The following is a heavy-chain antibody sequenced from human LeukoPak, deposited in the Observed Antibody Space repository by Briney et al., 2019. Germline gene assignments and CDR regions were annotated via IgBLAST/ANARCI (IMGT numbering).Heavy chain of an antibody. CDR2: IRNSGSDT. Sequence: GGSLRLSGAASGFTFSSYAMSWVRQAPGKGLEWVSAIRNSGSDTYYPDSVRGRFTISRDNSKNTLSLQMNSLRAEDTAIYYCAKVVTSGSYYYFDFWGQGTLVTVSS. J-gene: IGHJ4*02. D-gene: IGHD1-26*01. CDR1: GFTFSSYA. CDR3: AKVVTSGSYYYFDF. V-gene: IGHV3-23*01.